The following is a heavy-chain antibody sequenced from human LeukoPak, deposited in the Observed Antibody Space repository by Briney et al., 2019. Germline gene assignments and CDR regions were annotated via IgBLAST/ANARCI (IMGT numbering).Heavy chain of an antibody. D-gene: IGHD1-26*01. Sequence: GGSLRLSCAASGFTFSSYAMPWVRQAPGKGLEYVSAINSNGGSTYYANSVKGRFTISRDNSKNTLYLQMGSLRAEDMAVYYCARGPGSYYYYYGVDVWGQGTTVTVSS. V-gene: IGHV3-64*01. J-gene: IGHJ6*02. CDR1: GFTFSSYA. CDR3: ARGPGSYYYYYGVDV. CDR2: INSNGGST.